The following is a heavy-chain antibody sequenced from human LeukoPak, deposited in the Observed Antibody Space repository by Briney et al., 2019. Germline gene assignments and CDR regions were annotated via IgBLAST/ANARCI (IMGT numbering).Heavy chain of an antibody. CDR2: IYYSGST. V-gene: IGHV4-59*01. D-gene: IGHD3-22*01. J-gene: IGHJ3*02. CDR1: RGSISSYK. Sequence: SETLCLTCTDSRGSISSYKWSWIRQPPGKGLEWIGYIYYSGSTNYTPSLKSRVTISVDTSKNQFSLKLSSVTAADTAVYYCARDPRDSSGFTDAFDIWGQGTMVTVSS. CDR3: ARDPRDSSGFTDAFDI.